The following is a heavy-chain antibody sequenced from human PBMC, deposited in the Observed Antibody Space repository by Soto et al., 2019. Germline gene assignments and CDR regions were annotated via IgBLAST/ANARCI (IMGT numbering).Heavy chain of an antibody. CDR2: IYYSGST. Sequence: TVVDGTSGNHYGGWIRQHKGRVLEWIEYIYYSGSTNYNPSLKSRVTISVDTSKDQFSLKLSSVAAAETAVYFCASGRGAASKGCWFGIRGQRT. CDR1: DGTSGNHY. J-gene: IGHJ6*01. V-gene: IGHV4-59*11. CDR3: ASGRGAASKGCWFGI. D-gene: IGHD3-10*01.